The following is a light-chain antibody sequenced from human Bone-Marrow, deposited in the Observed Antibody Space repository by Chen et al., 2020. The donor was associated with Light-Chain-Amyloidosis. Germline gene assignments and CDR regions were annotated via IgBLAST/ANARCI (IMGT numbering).Light chain of an antibody. CDR2: EVT. J-gene: IGLJ3*02. CDR3: HSYAGNNNWV. V-gene: IGLV2-8*01. CDR1: SSDVGVYDS. Sequence: QSALTQPSSSSASPGPSFAISCTGTSSDVGVYDSFSWYHQHPGKAPKLMIYEVTKRPSGVPDRFSGSKSGSTASLTVSGLQAEDEAEYYCHSYAGNNNWVFGGGTKLTVL.